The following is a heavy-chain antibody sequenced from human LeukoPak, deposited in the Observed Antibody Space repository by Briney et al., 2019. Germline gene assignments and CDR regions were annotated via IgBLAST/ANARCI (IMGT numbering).Heavy chain of an antibody. CDR1: GYTFTSYY. D-gene: IGHD6-19*01. J-gene: IGHJ4*02. CDR3: ARGSSGIAVAGGVGY. Sequence: ASVTVSCKASGYTFTSYYMHWVRQAPGQGLEWMGIINPSGGSTSYAQKFQGRVTMTRDTSTSTVYMELSSLRSEDTAAYYCARGSSGIAVAGGVGYWGQGTLVTVSS. V-gene: IGHV1-46*01. CDR2: INPSGGST.